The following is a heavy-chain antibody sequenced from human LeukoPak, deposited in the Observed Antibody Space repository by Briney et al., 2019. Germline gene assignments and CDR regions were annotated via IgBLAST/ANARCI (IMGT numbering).Heavy chain of an antibody. Sequence: GGSLRLSCAASGFTFSDYYMSWIRQAPGKGLEWVSYISSSSSYTNYADSVKGRFTISRDNSKNTLYLQMNSLRVEDTAVYYCAKGPRASGWTYFDYWGQGTLVTVSS. V-gene: IGHV3-11*05. CDR1: GFTFSDYY. CDR3: AKGPRASGWTYFDY. J-gene: IGHJ4*02. CDR2: ISSSSSYT. D-gene: IGHD6-19*01.